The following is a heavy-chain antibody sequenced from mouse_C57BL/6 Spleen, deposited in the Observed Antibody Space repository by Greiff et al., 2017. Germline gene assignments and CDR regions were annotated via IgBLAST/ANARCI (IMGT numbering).Heavy chain of an antibody. CDR1: GYTFTDYY. Sequence: EVQLQQSGPELVKPGASVKISCKASGYTFTDYYMNWVKQSHGKSLEWIGDINPNNGGTSYNQKFKGKATLTVDKSSSTAYMELRSLTSEDSAVYYCASPSTVVANYYAMDYWGQGTSVTVSS. D-gene: IGHD1-1*01. CDR3: ASPSTVVANYYAMDY. J-gene: IGHJ4*01. CDR2: INPNNGGT. V-gene: IGHV1-26*01.